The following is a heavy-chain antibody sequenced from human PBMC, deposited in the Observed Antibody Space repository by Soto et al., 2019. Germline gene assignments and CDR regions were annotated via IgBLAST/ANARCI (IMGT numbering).Heavy chain of an antibody. J-gene: IGHJ5*02. CDR2: ISYDGGNR. V-gene: IGHV3-30*18. D-gene: IGHD1-26*01. CDR1: GFIFSDYG. Sequence: GGSLRLSCVVSGFIFSDYGMHWVRQAPGKGLEWVALISYDGGNRYYADPVKGRFTISRDNSKNTLYLQMNSLRAEDTAVYYCAKDRPVKARSGSLSSWGQGTLVTVSS. CDR3: AKDRPVKARSGSLSS.